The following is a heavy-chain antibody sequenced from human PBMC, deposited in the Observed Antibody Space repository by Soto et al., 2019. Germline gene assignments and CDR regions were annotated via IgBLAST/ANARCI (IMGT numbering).Heavy chain of an antibody. CDR3: ARADYGDSYMDV. CDR1: GFTFSSYD. D-gene: IGHD4-17*01. CDR2: IGTAGDT. Sequence: GGSLRLSCAASGFTFSSYDMHWVRQATGKGLEWVSAIGTAGDTYYPGSVKGRFTISRENAKNSLYLQMNSLRAGDTAEYYCARADYGDSYMDVWGKGTTVTVSS. V-gene: IGHV3-13*01. J-gene: IGHJ6*03.